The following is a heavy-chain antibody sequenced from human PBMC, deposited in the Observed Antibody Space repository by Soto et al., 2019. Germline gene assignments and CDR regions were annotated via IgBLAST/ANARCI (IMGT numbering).Heavy chain of an antibody. V-gene: IGHV4-59*08. CDR3: AMEGVMSGDFDY. Sequence: SETLSLTCTVSGGSISSYYWSWIRQPPGKGLEWIGYIYYSGSTNYNPSLKSRVTISVDTSKNQFSLKLSSVTAADTAVYYCAMEGVMSGDFDYWGQGTLVTVSS. CDR2: IYYSGST. CDR1: GGSISSYY. D-gene: IGHD2-21*01. J-gene: IGHJ4*02.